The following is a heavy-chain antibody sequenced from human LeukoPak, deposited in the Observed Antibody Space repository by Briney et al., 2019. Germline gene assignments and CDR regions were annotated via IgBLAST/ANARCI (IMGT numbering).Heavy chain of an antibody. D-gene: IGHD2-21*01. CDR3: ARALRISTPRGRGVSPLDY. V-gene: IGHV4-30-4*08. Sequence: SETLSLTCTVSGGSISSGDYNWSWIRQPPGKGLEWIGYIYYSGSTYYNPSLKSRFTISVDTAKNQFSLKLSSVTAADTAVYYCARALRISTPRGRGVSPLDYWGQGTLVTVSS. CDR1: GGSISSGDYN. J-gene: IGHJ4*02. CDR2: IYYSGST.